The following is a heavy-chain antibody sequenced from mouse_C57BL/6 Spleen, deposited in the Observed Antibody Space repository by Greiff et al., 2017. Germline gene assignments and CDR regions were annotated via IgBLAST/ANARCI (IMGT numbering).Heavy chain of an antibody. CDR3: ARGATVASRDY. CDR2: IDPSDSET. D-gene: IGHD1-1*01. CDR1: GYTFTSYW. J-gene: IGHJ4*01. Sequence: QVQLQQPGAELVRPGSSVKLSCKASGYTFTSYWMHWVKQRPIQGLEWIGNIDPSDSETHYNQKFKDKATLTVDKSSSTAYMQLSSLTSEDSAVYYGARGATVASRDYWGQGTSVTVSS. V-gene: IGHV1-52*01.